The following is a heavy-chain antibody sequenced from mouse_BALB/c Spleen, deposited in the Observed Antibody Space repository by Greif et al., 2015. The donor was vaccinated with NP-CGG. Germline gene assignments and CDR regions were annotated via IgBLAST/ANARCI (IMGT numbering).Heavy chain of an antibody. Sequence: DVKLQESGPGLVKPSQSLSLTCSVTGYSITSGYYWNWIRQFPGNKLEWMGYISYDGSNNYNPSLKNRISITRDTSKNQFFLKLNSVTTEDTATYYCASVGTPFDYWGQGTALTVSS. CDR3: ASVGTPFDY. D-gene: IGHD4-1*01. J-gene: IGHJ2*01. V-gene: IGHV3-6*02. CDR2: ISYDGSN. CDR1: GYSITSGYY.